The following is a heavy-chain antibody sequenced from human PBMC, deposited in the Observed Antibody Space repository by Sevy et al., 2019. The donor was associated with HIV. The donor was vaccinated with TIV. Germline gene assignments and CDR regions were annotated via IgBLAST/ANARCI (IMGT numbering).Heavy chain of an antibody. V-gene: IGHV3-21*01. Sequence: GGSLRLSCAASGFTFSSYSMNWVRQAPGKGLEWVSSISSSNNYIYYADSLKGRFTISRDNAMNSLYLQMNCLRAEVTAMYYCAREFREYISSSKYYFDNWGQGILVTVSS. D-gene: IGHD6-6*01. J-gene: IGHJ4*02. CDR3: AREFREYISSSKYYFDN. CDR2: ISSSNNYI. CDR1: GFTFSSYS.